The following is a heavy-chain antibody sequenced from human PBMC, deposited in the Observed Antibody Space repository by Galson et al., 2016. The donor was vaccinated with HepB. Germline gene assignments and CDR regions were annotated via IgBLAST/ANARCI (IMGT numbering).Heavy chain of an antibody. CDR3: ARQVYCTTISCYAATYFDY. D-gene: IGHD2-2*01. CDR1: GDSISKTNYY. J-gene: IGHJ4*02. CDR2: IYYGGNT. V-gene: IGHV4-39*01. Sequence: ETLSLTCTVSGDSISKTNYYWGWIRQSPGKGLECIGSIYYGGNTYYNPSVRGRITMSADTPRNQFSLQLTSVTAADTAVYYCARQVYCTTISCYAATYFDYWGPGALV.